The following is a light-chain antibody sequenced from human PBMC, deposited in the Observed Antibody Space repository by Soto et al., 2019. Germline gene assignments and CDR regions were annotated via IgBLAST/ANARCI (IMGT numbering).Light chain of an antibody. CDR3: QQRSNWPPA. J-gene: IGKJ4*01. Sequence: EIVLTQSPATLSLSPGERANLSCRASQSVNSYLAWYQQKPGQGPRLLIYDASNRATGIPARFSGSGSATDFTLTISSLEPEDLAVYYCQQRSNWPPAFGGGTKVEIK. CDR2: DAS. V-gene: IGKV3-11*01. CDR1: QSVNSY.